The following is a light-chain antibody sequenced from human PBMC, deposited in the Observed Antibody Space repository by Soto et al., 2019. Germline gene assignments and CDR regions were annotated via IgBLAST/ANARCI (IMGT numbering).Light chain of an antibody. V-gene: IGKV1-5*03. CDR3: QQYKTYSQT. J-gene: IGKJ2*01. CDR1: QSISSW. Sequence: DIQMTQSPSTLSASVGDRVTITCRASQSISSWLAWYQQKPGKAPKHLIYKASSLESGVPSRFSGSGSGTEFTLTISSLQPDDFAPYYCQQYKTYSQTFGQGTKLEIK. CDR2: KAS.